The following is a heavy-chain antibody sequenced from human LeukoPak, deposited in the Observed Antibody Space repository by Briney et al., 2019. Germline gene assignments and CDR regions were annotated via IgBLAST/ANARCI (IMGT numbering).Heavy chain of an antibody. CDR3: ARDGGSAIPFDY. J-gene: IGHJ4*02. CDR1: GFTFSTYW. V-gene: IGHV3-7*01. CDR2: IRQDGSDK. Sequence: GGSLRLSCAASGFTFSTYWMSWVRQAPGKGPEWVANIRQDGSDKYYVDSVKGRFTISRDNAKNSLYLQMNSPRAEDTAVYYCARDGGSAIPFDYWGQGTLVTVSS.